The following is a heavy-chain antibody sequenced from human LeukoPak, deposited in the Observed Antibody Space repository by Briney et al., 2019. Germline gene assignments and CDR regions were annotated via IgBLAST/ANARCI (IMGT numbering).Heavy chain of an antibody. V-gene: IGHV3-23*01. CDR3: ARARSAGLRLYYFNS. D-gene: IGHD4-17*01. CDR1: GFTFSNYA. Sequence: GGSLRLSCAASGFTFSNYAMNWVRQAPGKGLEWVSIITGSGTGTYFAGSVKGRFTIPRDNSKDMLYLQMNSLRAEDTAVYYCARARSAGLRLYYFNSWGQGTLVTVSS. CDR2: ITGSGTGT. J-gene: IGHJ4*02.